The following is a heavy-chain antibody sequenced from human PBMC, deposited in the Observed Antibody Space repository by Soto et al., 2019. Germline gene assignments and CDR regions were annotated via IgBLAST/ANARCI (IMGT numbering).Heavy chain of an antibody. CDR3: AREKGGTTFFDN. CDR2: IYPSGSS. Sequence: SETLSLTCDVSGFSISSGYYWSWVRQPPGKGLEWIGSIYPSGSSYHNPSLERRLTVSIDTSKNQFSLKLAAVTAADTAIYYCAREKGGTTFFDNWGQGTQVTVSS. D-gene: IGHD1-1*01. J-gene: IGHJ4*02. V-gene: IGHV4-38-2*02. CDR1: GFSISSGYY.